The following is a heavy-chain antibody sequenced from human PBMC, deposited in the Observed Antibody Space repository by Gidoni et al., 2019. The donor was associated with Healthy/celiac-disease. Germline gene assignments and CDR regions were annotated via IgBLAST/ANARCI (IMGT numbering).Heavy chain of an antibody. V-gene: IGHV4-34*01. Sequence: QVQLQQWGAGLLKPSETLSLTCAVYGGSFSGYSWRWIRQPPGKGLEWIGEINHSGSTNYTPSLKSRVTISVDTSKNQFSLKLSAVTAADTAVYYCARGLSYYDFWSGYYPPDYYYYYGMDVWGQGTTVTVSS. CDR3: ARGLSYYDFWSGYYPPDYYYYYGMDV. J-gene: IGHJ6*02. D-gene: IGHD3-3*01. CDR2: INHSGST. CDR1: GGSFSGYS.